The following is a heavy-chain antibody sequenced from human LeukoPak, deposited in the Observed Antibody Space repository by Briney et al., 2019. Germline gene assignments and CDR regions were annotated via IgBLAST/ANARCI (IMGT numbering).Heavy chain of an antibody. V-gene: IGHV7-4-1*02. D-gene: IGHD3-10*01. CDR2: INTNTGNP. Sequence: ASVKVSCKASGYTFTSYDINWVRQAPGQGLEWMGWINTNTGNPTYAQGFTGRFAFSLDTSVSTAYLQISSLKAEDTAVDYCARRITIIHGGGQYAFDIWGQGTMVTVSS. CDR3: ARRITIIHGGGQYAFDI. J-gene: IGHJ3*02. CDR1: GYTFTSYD.